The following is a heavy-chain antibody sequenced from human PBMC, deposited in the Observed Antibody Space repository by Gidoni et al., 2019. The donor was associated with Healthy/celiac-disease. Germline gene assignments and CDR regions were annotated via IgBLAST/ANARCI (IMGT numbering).Heavy chain of an antibody. CDR2: INHSGST. J-gene: IGHJ4*02. CDR3: ARGPPHWWLATYYFDY. Sequence: QVQLQQWGAGLLKPSETLSLTCAVYGGSFRGYYWSWIRQPPGKGLEWIGEINHSGSTNYNPSLKSRVTISVDTSKNQFSLKLSSVTAADTAVYYCARGPPHWWLATYYFDYWGQGTLVTVSS. V-gene: IGHV4-34*01. D-gene: IGHD6-19*01. CDR1: GGSFRGYY.